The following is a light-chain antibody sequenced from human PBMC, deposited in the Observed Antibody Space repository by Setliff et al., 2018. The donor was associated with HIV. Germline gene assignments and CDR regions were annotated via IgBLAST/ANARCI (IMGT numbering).Light chain of an antibody. Sequence: QSVLTQPASVSGSPGQSTNISCTGSSSDVGSPLSSVSWYQQNPGEVPKLLIFEVNRRPSGISDRFSASKSGDTASLTISGLQTEDEGDYYCCSYGRGDIWIFGGGTKVTVL. CDR2: EVN. J-gene: IGLJ2*01. CDR3: CSYGRGDIWI. CDR1: SSDVGSPLSS. V-gene: IGLV2-23*02.